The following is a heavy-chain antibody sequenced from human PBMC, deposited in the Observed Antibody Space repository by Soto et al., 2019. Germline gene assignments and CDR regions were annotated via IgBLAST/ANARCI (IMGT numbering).Heavy chain of an antibody. CDR3: AKNGQLPYYYYGMDV. Sequence: SVKVSCKTSGGTFRTSAISWVRQAPGQGLEWMGGIMPVFPTPDYAQKFQGRVTITADESTSTAYMELSSLRSEDTAVYYCAKNGQLPYYYYGMDVWGQGTTVTVSS. CDR2: IMPVFPTP. V-gene: IGHV1-69*13. D-gene: IGHD1-26*01. J-gene: IGHJ6*02. CDR1: GGTFRTSA.